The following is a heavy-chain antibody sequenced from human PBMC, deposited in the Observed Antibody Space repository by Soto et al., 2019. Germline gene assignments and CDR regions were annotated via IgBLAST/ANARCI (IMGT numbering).Heavy chain of an antibody. Sequence: SETLSLTCTVFGGSISHNSYYWGWIRQPPGKGLEWIGSIYYSGSTYYNPSLKSRVTVSVDTSKNQFSLKLSSATAADTAVYYCARHFSSGWVYHYGLDVWGQGTTVTV. D-gene: IGHD6-19*01. J-gene: IGHJ6*02. CDR2: IYYSGST. V-gene: IGHV4-39*01. CDR3: ARHFSSGWVYHYGLDV. CDR1: GGSISHNSYY.